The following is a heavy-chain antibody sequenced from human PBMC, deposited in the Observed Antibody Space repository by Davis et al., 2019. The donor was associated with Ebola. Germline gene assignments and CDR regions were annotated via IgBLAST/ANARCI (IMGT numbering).Heavy chain of an antibody. Sequence: AASVTVSCKASRYTFTGYYMHWVRQAPGQGLEWLGRINPNSGGTNYAQKFQGRVTMTRDTSISTAYMELSRLRSDDTAVYYCAREGYCSGGSCYQFDYWGQGTLVTVSS. J-gene: IGHJ4*02. CDR1: RYTFTGYY. D-gene: IGHD2-15*01. CDR2: INPNSGGT. V-gene: IGHV1-2*06. CDR3: AREGYCSGGSCYQFDY.